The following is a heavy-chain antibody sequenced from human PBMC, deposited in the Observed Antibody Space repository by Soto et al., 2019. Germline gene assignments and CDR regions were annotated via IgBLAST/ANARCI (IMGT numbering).Heavy chain of an antibody. V-gene: IGHV4-34*01. CDR1: GGSSSGDY. J-gene: IGHJ4*02. Sequence: PSETLSLPSPVYGGSSSGDYWGWIPKPPGKGREGIGEINHSGSTNYNPSLKSRVTISVDASKNQFSLKLSSVTAADTAVYYCARRRVYSNYFDYRGPGTLLTLFS. CDR2: INHSGST. D-gene: IGHD5-18*01. CDR3: ARRRVYSNYFDY.